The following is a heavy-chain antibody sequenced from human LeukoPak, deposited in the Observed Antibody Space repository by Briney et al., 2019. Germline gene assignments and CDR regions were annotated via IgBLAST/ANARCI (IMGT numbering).Heavy chain of an antibody. CDR3: ARRHGRCSDGSCYYPDY. Sequence: ASVKVSCKASGYTFTSYDINWLRQATGQGLEWMGWMNPNSGNTGYAQKFQVRVTMTRNSSITTAYLELSSLRSEDTAVYYCARRHGRCSDGSCYYPDYWGQGTLVTVSS. J-gene: IGHJ4*02. D-gene: IGHD2-15*01. CDR2: MNPNSGNT. V-gene: IGHV1-8*01. CDR1: GYTFTSYD.